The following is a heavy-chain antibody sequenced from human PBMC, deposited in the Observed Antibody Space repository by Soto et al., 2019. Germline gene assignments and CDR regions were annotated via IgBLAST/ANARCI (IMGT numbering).Heavy chain of an antibody. J-gene: IGHJ4*02. CDR1: GYTFTSYG. Sequence: GASVKVSCKASGYTFTSYGISWVRQAPGQGLEWMGWISAYNGNTNYAQKLQGRVTMTTDTSTSTAYMELRSLRSDDTAVYYCARDIQLYDILTGYSSRPVDYWGQGTLVTAPQ. D-gene: IGHD3-9*01. V-gene: IGHV1-18*01. CDR2: ISAYNGNT. CDR3: ARDIQLYDILTGYSSRPVDY.